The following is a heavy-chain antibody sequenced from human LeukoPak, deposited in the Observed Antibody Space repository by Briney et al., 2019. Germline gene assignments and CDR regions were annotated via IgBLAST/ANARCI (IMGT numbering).Heavy chain of an antibody. V-gene: IGHV3-20*04. J-gene: IGHJ4*02. CDR3: AREEGGYFDY. CDR2: INWNGGST. CDR1: GFSFYDYD. Sequence: PGGSLRLSCAASGFSFYDYDMSWVRQAPGKGLEWVSGINWNGGSTGYADPVKGRFTISRDKAKNSLYLQMSSLRAEDTALYYCAREEGGYFDYWGQGTLVTVSS. D-gene: IGHD3-16*01.